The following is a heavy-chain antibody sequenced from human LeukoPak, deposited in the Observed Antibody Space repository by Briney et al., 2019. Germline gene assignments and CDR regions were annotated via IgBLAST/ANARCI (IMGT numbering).Heavy chain of an antibody. V-gene: IGHV3-23*01. CDR2: ISGTAFST. CDR3: AKDTASGYDYFSYYFDY. D-gene: IGHD5-12*01. Sequence: GGALRLSCAASGFTFISYGMGWVRQAPGKGLEWVSLISGTAFSTYYADSVRGRFTISRDNSKNTLYLQMNSLRAEDTAVYYCAKDTASGYDYFSYYFDYWGQGTLVTVSS. CDR1: GFTFISYG. J-gene: IGHJ4*02.